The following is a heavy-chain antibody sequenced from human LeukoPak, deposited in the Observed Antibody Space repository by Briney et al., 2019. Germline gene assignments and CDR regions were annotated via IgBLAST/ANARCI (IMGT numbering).Heavy chain of an antibody. CDR3: AREGWVSSGNDI. V-gene: IGHV1-2*02. J-gene: IGHJ3*02. CDR2: INPNSGGT. CDR1: GSTFTGYY. D-gene: IGHD3-22*01. Sequence: ASVKVSCKASGSTFTGYYMHWVRQAPGQGLEWMGWINPNSGGTNYAQKFQGRVTMTRDTSISTAYMELSRLRSDDTAVYYCAREGWVSSGNDIWGQGTMVTVSS.